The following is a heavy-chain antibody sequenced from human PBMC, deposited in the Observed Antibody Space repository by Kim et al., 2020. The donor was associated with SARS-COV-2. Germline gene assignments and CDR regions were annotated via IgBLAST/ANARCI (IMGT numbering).Heavy chain of an antibody. CDR1: GFTFSSYG. D-gene: IGHD6-19*01. J-gene: IGHJ4*02. CDR2: IWYDGSNK. CDR3: ARGLGPTKQWLGYAGTYYFDY. Sequence: GGSLRLSCAASGFTFSSYGMHWVRQAPGKGLEWVAVIWYDGSNKYYADSVKGRFTISRDNSKNTLYLQMNSLRAEDTAVYYCARGLGPTKQWLGYAGTYYFDYWGQGTLVTVSS. V-gene: IGHV3-33*01.